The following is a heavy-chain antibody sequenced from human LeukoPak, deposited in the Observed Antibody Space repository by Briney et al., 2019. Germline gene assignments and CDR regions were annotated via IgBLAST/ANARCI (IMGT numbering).Heavy chain of an antibody. J-gene: IGHJ4*02. V-gene: IGHV4-59*01. Sequence: SETLSLTCTVSGASIVGSYWTWIRQSPGEGLQYVGYIYNTVDVNYSPSLKSRVTTSIDMSRNQFSLTLNSVTTADTAIYYCARGRHYDITGFNPTYYFDSWGQGALVTVSS. D-gene: IGHD3-9*01. CDR2: IYNTVDV. CDR3: ARGRHYDITGFNPTYYFDS. CDR1: GASIVGSY.